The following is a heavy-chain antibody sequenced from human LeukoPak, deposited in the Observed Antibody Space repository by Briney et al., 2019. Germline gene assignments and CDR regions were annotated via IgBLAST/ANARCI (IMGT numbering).Heavy chain of an antibody. CDR3: AKSLYNYYGSGSLDY. J-gene: IGHJ4*02. CDR1: VFTFSSYG. V-gene: IGHV3-30*18. CDR2: ISYDGSNK. Sequence: GRSLRLSCAASVFTFSSYGMHWVRQAPGKGLEWVAVISYDGSNKYYADSVKGRFTISRDNSKNTLYLQMNSLRAEDTAVYYCAKSLYNYYGSGSLDYWGQGTLVTVSS. D-gene: IGHD3-10*01.